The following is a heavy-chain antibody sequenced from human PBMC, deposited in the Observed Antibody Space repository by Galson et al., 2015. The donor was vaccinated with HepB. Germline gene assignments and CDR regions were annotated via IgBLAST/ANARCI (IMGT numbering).Heavy chain of an antibody. Sequence: ETLSLTCTVSGGSIRSTSDYWGWIRQPPGRGLEWIGSIYYSGSTYYNPSLKSRVTISVDTSKNQFSLKLSSVTAADTAVYYCARTDCRSTGCFHYYGMDVWGQGTTVTV. CDR1: GGSIRSTSDY. J-gene: IGHJ6*02. CDR3: ARTDCRSTGCFHYYGMDV. CDR2: IYYSGST. D-gene: IGHD2-2*01. V-gene: IGHV4-39*01.